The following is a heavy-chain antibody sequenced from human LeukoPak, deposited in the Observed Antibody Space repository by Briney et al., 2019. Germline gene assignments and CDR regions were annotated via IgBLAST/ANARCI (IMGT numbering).Heavy chain of an antibody. CDR3: ARDPSWSGILGWFDP. CDR2: ISGSGGST. Sequence: PGGSLRLSCAASGFTFSSYAMSWVRQAPGKGLEWVSAISGSGGSTYYADSVKGRFIISRDNAKNSLYLQMNSLRAEDTAVYYCARDPSWSGILGWFDPWGQGTLVTVSS. D-gene: IGHD3-3*01. CDR1: GFTFSSYA. V-gene: IGHV3-23*01. J-gene: IGHJ5*02.